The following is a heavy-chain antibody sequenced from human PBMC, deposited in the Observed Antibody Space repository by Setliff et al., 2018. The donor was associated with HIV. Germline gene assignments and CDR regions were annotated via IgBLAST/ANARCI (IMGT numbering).Heavy chain of an antibody. CDR2: ISTSGST. J-gene: IGHJ4*02. CDR3: TTGTRLVD. Sequence: SETLSLTCTVSGASISSGSYFWGWFRQPAGKGLEWIGHISTSGSTNYNPSLKSRVTISVDTPKKHFSLKLTSVTAADTAVYYCTTGTRLVDWGQGALVTVS. CDR1: GASISSGSYF. D-gene: IGHD2-21*01. V-gene: IGHV4-61*09.